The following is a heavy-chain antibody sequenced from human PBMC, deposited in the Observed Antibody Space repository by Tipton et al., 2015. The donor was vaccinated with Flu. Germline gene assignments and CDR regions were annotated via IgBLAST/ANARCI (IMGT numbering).Heavy chain of an antibody. J-gene: IGHJ4*02. CDR2: IYTSGGT. D-gene: IGHD3-10*02. CDR1: GGSLSSYY. V-gene: IGHV4-4*07. CDR3: ARGPRLSVLGMVGDFDY. Sequence: TLSLTCSVSGGSLSSYYWSWIRQPAGKGLEWIGRIYTSGGTKFNPSLRGRVTMSLDTSKNQFSLKLSSVIAADTAVYCCARGPRLSVLGMVGDFDYWGQGTLVTVSS.